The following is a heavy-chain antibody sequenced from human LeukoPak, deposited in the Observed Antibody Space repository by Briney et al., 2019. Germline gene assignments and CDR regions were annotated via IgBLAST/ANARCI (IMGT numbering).Heavy chain of an antibody. CDR3: VSFYETY. J-gene: IGHJ4*02. CDR2: INSDGSWT. D-gene: IGHD2/OR15-2a*01. Sequence: GSLKLSCAASGNYWMHWVRQAPGKGLVWVSHINSDGSWTSYADSVKGRFTISKDNAKNTVYLQMNSLRAEDTAVYYCVSFYETYWGRGTLVTVSS. V-gene: IGHV3-74*01. CDR1: GNYW.